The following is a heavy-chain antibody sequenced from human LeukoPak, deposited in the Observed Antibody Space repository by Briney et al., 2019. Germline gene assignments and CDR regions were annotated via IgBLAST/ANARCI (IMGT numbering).Heavy chain of an antibody. CDR3: AREHPYYYDSSGTALMAEIKYYFDY. D-gene: IGHD3-22*01. V-gene: IGHV3-7*01. J-gene: IGHJ4*02. Sequence: GGCLRLSCAASGFTFRSYWMSWVRQAPGKGLEWVANIKQDGSEKYYVDSVKGRFTISRDNAKNSLYLQMNSLRAEDTGVYYCAREHPYYYDSSGTALMAEIKYYFDYWGQGTLVTVSS. CDR1: GFTFRSYW. CDR2: IKQDGSEK.